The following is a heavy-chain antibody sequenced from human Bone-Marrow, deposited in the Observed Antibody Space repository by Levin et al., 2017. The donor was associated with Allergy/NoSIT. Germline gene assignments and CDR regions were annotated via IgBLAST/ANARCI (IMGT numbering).Heavy chain of an antibody. Sequence: SGPTLVKPTQTLTLTCTVSGFSLTTSGVGVGWIRQPPGKALECLGVIYWNDDKGYNPSLKSRLTFTKDASKNQVVLTMTDLDPVDTATYYCAHRGGATYFSGSGSYFGGLFDYWGQGTLVTVSS. CDR1: GFSLTTSGVG. D-gene: IGHD3-10*01. CDR2: IYWNDDK. CDR3: AHRGGATYFSGSGSYFGGLFDY. J-gene: IGHJ4*02. V-gene: IGHV2-5*01.